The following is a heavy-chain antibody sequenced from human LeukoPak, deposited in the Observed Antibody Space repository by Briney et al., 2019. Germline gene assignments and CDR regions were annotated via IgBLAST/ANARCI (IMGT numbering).Heavy chain of an antibody. CDR1: GYSISSGYY. Sequence: SETLSLTCTVSGYSISSGYYWGWIRQPPGKGLEWIGSIYHSGSTYYNPSLKSRVTISVDTSKNQFSLKLSSVTAADTAVYYCARDTPGKIVGASYAFDIWGQGTMVTVSS. CDR2: IYHSGST. J-gene: IGHJ3*02. V-gene: IGHV4-38-2*02. CDR3: ARDTPGKIVGASYAFDI. D-gene: IGHD1-26*01.